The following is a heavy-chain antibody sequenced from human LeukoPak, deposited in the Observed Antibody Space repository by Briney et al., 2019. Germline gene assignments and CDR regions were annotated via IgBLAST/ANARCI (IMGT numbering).Heavy chain of an antibody. CDR2: ISSSSSYI. CDR1: GFTFSTYI. D-gene: IGHD6-19*01. Sequence: GGSLRLSCAASGFTFSTYIMNWVRQAPGKGLEWVSSISSSSSYIYYADSVKGRFTISRDNAKNSLYLQMNSLRAEDTAVYYCARVEYSSGWYDPFDYWGQGTLVTVSS. J-gene: IGHJ4*02. CDR3: ARVEYSSGWYDPFDY. V-gene: IGHV3-21*01.